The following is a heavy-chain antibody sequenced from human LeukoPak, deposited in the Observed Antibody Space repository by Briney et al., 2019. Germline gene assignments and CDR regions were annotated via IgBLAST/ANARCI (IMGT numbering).Heavy chain of an antibody. CDR3: AAVGDYCSSTSCYAFDI. J-gene: IGHJ3*02. Sequence: SVKVSCKASGFTFTSSAVQWVRQARGQRLEWIGWIVVGSGNTNYAQKFQERVTITRDMSTSTAYMELSSLRSEDTAVYYCAAVGDYCSSTSCYAFDIWGQGTMVTVSS. CDR1: GFTFTSSA. CDR2: IVVGSGNT. D-gene: IGHD2-2*01. V-gene: IGHV1-58*01.